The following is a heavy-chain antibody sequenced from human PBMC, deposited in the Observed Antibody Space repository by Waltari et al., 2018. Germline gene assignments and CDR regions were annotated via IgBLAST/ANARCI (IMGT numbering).Heavy chain of an antibody. Sequence: EVQLVESGGGSVQPGGSLRLSCAASGFTFSIDSMIWVRQAPGKGLEWVSYINTRSTTIYYADSVKGRLTTSRDNAKNSLYLQMNSLRAEDTAVYYCARWNIGADYWGQGTLVTVSS. CDR2: INTRSTTI. CDR3: ARWNIGADY. CDR1: GFTFSIDS. J-gene: IGHJ4*02. V-gene: IGHV3-48*04. D-gene: IGHD2-15*01.